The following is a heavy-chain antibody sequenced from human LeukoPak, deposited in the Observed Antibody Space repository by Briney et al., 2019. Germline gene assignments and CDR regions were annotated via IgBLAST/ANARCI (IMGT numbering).Heavy chain of an antibody. J-gene: IGHJ4*02. V-gene: IGHV4-59*01. D-gene: IGHD4/OR15-4a*01. CDR1: GGSISSNY. CDR2: IYNSGST. Sequence: PSQTLSLTCTVSGGSISSNYWSWIRQPPGKGLEWIGYIYNSGSTIYNPSLKSRVTISVDTSKNQFSLKLSSVTAAETAVYYCAGASRVRLDYWGQGTLVTVSS. CDR3: AGASRVRLDY.